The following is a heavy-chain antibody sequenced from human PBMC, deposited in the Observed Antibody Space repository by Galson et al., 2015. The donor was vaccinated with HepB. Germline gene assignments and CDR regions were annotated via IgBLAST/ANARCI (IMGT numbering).Heavy chain of an antibody. V-gene: IGHV3-9*01. CDR1: GFTFDDYA. CDR2: ISWNSGSI. J-gene: IGHJ5*02. D-gene: IGHD6-13*01. CDR3: AKDPDPSSSSTWFDP. Sequence: SLRLSCAASGFTFDDYAMHWVRQAPGKGLEWVSGISWNSGSIGYADSVKGRFTISRDNAKNSLYLQMNSLRAEDTALYYCAKDPDPSSSSTWFDPWGQGTLVTVSS.